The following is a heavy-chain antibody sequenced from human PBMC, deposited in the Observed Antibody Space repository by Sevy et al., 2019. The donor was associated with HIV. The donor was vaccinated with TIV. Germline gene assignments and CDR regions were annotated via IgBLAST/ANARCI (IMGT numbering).Heavy chain of an antibody. J-gene: IGHJ4*02. V-gene: IGHV5-51*01. CDR1: GYSFTSYW. CDR2: IYPGDSDT. Sequence: GESLKISCKGSGYSFTSYWIGWVRQMPGKGLEWMGTIYPGDSDTRYSPSFQGQVTISADKSISTAYLQWSSLKASDTAMYYCASSRYSGGYPYYFDYWGQGTLVTVSS. D-gene: IGHD3-22*01. CDR3: ASSRYSGGYPYYFDY.